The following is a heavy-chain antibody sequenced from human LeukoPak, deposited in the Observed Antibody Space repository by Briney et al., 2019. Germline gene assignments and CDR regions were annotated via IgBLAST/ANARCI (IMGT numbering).Heavy chain of an antibody. CDR1: GFTFSSYA. V-gene: IGHV3-30*04. CDR2: ISYDGSNK. Sequence: GGPLRLSCAASGFTFSSYAMHWVRQAPGKGLEWVAVISYDGSNKYYADSVKGRFTISRDNSKNTLYLQMNSLRAEDTAVYYCARDGVGDIVVVVAADDAYFDYWGQGTLVTVS. J-gene: IGHJ4*02. D-gene: IGHD2-15*01. CDR3: ARDGVGDIVVVVAADDAYFDY.